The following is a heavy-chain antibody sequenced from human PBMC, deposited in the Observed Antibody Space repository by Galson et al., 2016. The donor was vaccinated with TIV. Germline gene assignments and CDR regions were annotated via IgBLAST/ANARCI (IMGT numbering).Heavy chain of an antibody. J-gene: IGHJ6*02. CDR2: ITWNSGNI. V-gene: IGHV3-9*01. CDR3: AKDVAYATSYSGDPYHGMDV. CDR1: GFSFEDYA. D-gene: IGHD3-10*01. Sequence: SLRLSCAASGFSFEDYAMHWVRQIPGKGLEWVAAITWNSGNIDYADPVKGRFTISRDNAKNSLFLQMNSLRGEDTAFYYCAKDVAYATSYSGDPYHGMDVWGQGTTVTVSS.